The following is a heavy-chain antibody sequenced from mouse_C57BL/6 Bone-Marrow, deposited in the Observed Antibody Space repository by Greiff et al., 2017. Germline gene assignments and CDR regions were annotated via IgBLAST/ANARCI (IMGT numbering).Heavy chain of an antibody. Sequence: QVQLQQPGAELVKPGASVKVSCKASGYTFTSYWMHWVKQRPGQGLEWIGRIHPSDSDTNYNQKFKGKATLTVDKSSSTAYMQLSSLTSGDSAVYYCAKYSSYCYWYFDVWGTGTTVTVSS. D-gene: IGHD1-1*01. CDR2: IHPSDSDT. CDR1: GYTFTSYW. J-gene: IGHJ1*03. V-gene: IGHV1-74*01. CDR3: AKYSSYCYWYFDV.